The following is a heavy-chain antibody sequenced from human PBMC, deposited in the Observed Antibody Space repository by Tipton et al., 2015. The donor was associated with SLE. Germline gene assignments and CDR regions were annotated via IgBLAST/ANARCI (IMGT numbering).Heavy chain of an antibody. CDR2: VSGGGGIT. Sequence: SLRLSCTASGFTFSSYAMSWVRQAPGKGLEWVSLVSGGGGITHHADSVRGRFTISRDNSKNTLYLQMNSLRAEDTAVYYCAKSELSSSAHAFDIWGQGTMVTVSS. J-gene: IGHJ3*02. D-gene: IGHD6-13*01. CDR3: AKSELSSSAHAFDI. CDR1: GFTFSSYA. V-gene: IGHV3-23*01.